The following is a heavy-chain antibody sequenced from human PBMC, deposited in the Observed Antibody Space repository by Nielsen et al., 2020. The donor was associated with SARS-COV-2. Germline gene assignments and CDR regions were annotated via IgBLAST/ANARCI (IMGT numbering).Heavy chain of an antibody. CDR2: INWNGGST. Sequence: GESLKISCAASGFTFDDYGMSWVRQAPGKGLEWVSGINWNGGSTGYADSVKGRFTISRDNAKNFLYLQMNSLRAEDTALYYCARYITEYTAMVSYYGMDVRGHGTTVTVSS. CDR3: ARYITEYTAMVSYYGMDV. D-gene: IGHD5-18*01. J-gene: IGHJ6*02. V-gene: IGHV3-20*04. CDR1: GFTFDDYG.